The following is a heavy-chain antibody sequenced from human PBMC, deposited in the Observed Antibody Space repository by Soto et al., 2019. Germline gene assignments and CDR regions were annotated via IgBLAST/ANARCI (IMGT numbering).Heavy chain of an antibody. Sequence: EVQLLESGGGLVQPGGSLRLSWAASGFTCNNYAMTWVRQAPGKGLEWVSAISGGGDTTSYADSVKGRFTVSRDGSKNTLYLQMSRLRAEDTALYYCAKGRGGSGSLTPRVDFWGQGTLVTVSS. D-gene: IGHD3-10*01. CDR2: ISGGGDTT. CDR3: AKGRGGSGSLTPRVDF. CDR1: GFTCNNYA. V-gene: IGHV3-23*01. J-gene: IGHJ4*02.